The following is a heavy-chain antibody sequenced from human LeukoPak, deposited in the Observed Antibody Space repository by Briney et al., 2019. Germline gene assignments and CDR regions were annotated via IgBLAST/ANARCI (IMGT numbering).Heavy chain of an antibody. Sequence: GGSLRLSCAASGFTFGNYWMTWVRQAPGKGLAWVANIKQDGSAKYYMDSVKGRFTISRDNAMNSLYLQMNSLRAEDTAIYYCARSLPYGTTWYGRSDFWGQGTLVTVSS. V-gene: IGHV3-7*03. CDR1: GFTFGNYW. CDR3: ARSLPYGTTWYGRSDF. D-gene: IGHD6-13*01. CDR2: IKQDGSAK. J-gene: IGHJ4*02.